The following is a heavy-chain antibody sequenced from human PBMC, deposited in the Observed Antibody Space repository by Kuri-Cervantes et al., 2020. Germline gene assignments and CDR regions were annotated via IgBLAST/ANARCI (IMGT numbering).Heavy chain of an antibody. CDR2: INSDGSST. Sequence: GESLKISCAASGFTFSSYWMHWVRQAPGKGLVWVSRINSDGSSTSYADSVKGRFTISRDNAKNSLYLQMNSLRAEDTAVYYCARVRVSDDAVDYWGQGTLVTVSS. CDR3: ARVRVSDDAVDY. D-gene: IGHD1-1*01. J-gene: IGHJ4*02. V-gene: IGHV3-74*01. CDR1: GFTFSSYW.